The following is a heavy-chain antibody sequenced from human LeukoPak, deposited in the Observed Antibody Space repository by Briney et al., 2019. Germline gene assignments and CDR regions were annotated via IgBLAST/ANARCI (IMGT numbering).Heavy chain of an antibody. CDR1: GDSVSSNSAA. V-gene: IGHV6-1*01. CDR3: ARDQEYCSGGSCYSGFDY. CDR2: TYYRSKWYN. D-gene: IGHD2-15*01. J-gene: IGHJ4*02. Sequence: SQTLSLTCAISGDSVSSNSAAWNWIRQSPSRGLEWLGRTYYRSKWYNDYAVSVKSRITINPDTSKNQFSLQLNSLTPEDTAVYYCARDQEYCSGGSCYSGFDYWGQGTLVTVSS.